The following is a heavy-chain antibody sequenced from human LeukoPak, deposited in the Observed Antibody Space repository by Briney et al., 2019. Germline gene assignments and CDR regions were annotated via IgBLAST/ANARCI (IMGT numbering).Heavy chain of an antibody. CDR3: ASAGSGWYDY. D-gene: IGHD6-19*01. Sequence: PGASLRLSCAASGFTFGSQAMSWVRQAPGKGLEWVSVIGGSGSITYYRDSVKGRFTIFRDSSKDTMYLQMNSLRAEDTAVYYCASAGSGWYDYWGQGTLVTVSS. J-gene: IGHJ4*02. CDR2: IGGSGSIT. CDR1: GFTFGSQA. V-gene: IGHV3-23*01.